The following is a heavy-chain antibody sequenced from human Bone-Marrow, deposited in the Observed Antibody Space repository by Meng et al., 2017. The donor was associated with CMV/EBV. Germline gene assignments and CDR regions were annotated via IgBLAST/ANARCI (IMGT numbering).Heavy chain of an antibody. J-gene: IGHJ4*02. CDR2: TYYRSKWYN. CDR1: GDSVSSNSAA. V-gene: IGHV6-1*01. Sequence: SQTLSLTCAISGDSVSSNSAAWNWIRQSPSRGLEWLGRTYYRSKWYNDYAVSVKSRITINPDTSKNQFSLQLNSVTPEDTAVYYCAVGYCSSTSCRFDYCGQGTLVTASS. CDR3: AVGYCSSTSCRFDY. D-gene: IGHD2-2*01.